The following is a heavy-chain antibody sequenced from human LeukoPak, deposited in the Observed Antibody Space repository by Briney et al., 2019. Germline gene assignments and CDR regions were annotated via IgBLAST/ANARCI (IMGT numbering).Heavy chain of an antibody. CDR2: IWYDGGNK. CDR3: ARGTGPYYDFWSGNNF. J-gene: IGHJ4*02. D-gene: IGHD3-3*01. V-gene: IGHV3-33*01. CDR1: GFTFSSYG. Sequence: PGGSLRLSCAASGFTFSSYGMHWVRQAPGKGLEWVAVIWYDGGNKYYADSVKGRFTISRDNSKNTLYLQMNSLRAEDTAVYYCARGTGPYYDFWSGNNFWGQGTLVTVSS.